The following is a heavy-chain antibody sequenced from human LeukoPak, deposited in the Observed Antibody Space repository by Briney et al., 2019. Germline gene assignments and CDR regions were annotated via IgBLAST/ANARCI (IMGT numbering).Heavy chain of an antibody. CDR1: GGSISSSSYY. CDR2: INHSGST. J-gene: IGHJ3*02. CDR3: ARGIRPPAFDI. Sequence: PSETLSLTCTVSGGSISSSSYYWGWIRQPPGKGLEWIGEINHSGSTNYNPSLKSRVTISVDTSKNQFSLKLSSVTAADTAVYYCARGIRPPAFDIWGQGTMVTVSS. D-gene: IGHD1-1*01. V-gene: IGHV4-39*07.